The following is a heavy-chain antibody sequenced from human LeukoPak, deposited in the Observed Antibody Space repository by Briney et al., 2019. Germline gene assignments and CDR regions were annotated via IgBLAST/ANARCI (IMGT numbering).Heavy chain of an antibody. V-gene: IGHV3-30-3*01. CDR1: GFTFSSYA. J-gene: IGHJ4*02. Sequence: PGGSLRLSCAASGFTFSSYAMHWVRQAPGKGLEWVAVISYDGSNKYYADSVEGRFTISRDNSKNTLYPQMNSLRAEDTAVYYCARAPAPYSSGWLDYWGQGTLVTVSS. CDR3: ARAPAPYSSGWLDY. D-gene: IGHD6-19*01. CDR2: ISYDGSNK.